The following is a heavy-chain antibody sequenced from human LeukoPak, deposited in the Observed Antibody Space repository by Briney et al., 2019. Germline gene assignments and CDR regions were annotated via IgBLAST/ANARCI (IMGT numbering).Heavy chain of an antibody. J-gene: IGHJ3*02. CDR2: INRDGSST. V-gene: IGHV3-74*01. Sequence: AGSLRLSCADSGFTFSSYWMHWVRHAPGKGLVWVSCINRDGSSTSYADSVKGRFTISRDNAKNTLYLQMNSLRAEDTAVYYCARDRYSGSYTTSSAFDIWGQGTMVTVSS. CDR3: ARDRYSGSYTTSSAFDI. D-gene: IGHD1-26*01. CDR1: GFTFSSYW.